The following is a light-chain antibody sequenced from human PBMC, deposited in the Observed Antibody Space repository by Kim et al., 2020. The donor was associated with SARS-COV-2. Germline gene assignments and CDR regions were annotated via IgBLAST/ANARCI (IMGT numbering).Light chain of an antibody. CDR3: QQYNTWPLT. CDR1: QSVSAT. CDR2: GAS. Sequence: GAPGERATLACRASQSVSATLAWYQQKPGQAPRLLIYGASTRATDIPARFSGSGSGTEFTLTISSLQSEDFAVYYCQQYNTWPLTFGGGTKVDIK. V-gene: IGKV3-15*01. J-gene: IGKJ4*01.